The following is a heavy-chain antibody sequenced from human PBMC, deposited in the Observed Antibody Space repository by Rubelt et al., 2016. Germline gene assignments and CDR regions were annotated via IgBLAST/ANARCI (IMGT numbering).Heavy chain of an antibody. Sequence: QVQLQESGPGLVKASETLSLTCTVSGASINTNYCSWIRQSPGEGLEWIGYFLYSGSTNFNPSLRSRATISLDPSKNQFSRKVCSVTAADTAVYYCARDTGNYVAWGQGTLVTVSS. CDR1: GASINTNY. D-gene: IGHD1-7*01. V-gene: IGHV4-59*01. CDR3: ARDTGNYVA. J-gene: IGHJ5*02. CDR2: FLYSGST.